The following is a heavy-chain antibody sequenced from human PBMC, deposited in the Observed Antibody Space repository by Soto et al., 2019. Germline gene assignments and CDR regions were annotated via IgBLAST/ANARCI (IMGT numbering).Heavy chain of an antibody. J-gene: IGHJ4*02. V-gene: IGHV3-30-3*01. CDR1: GFSFSNHA. CDR2: ISFDGANK. Sequence: QVHLVESGGGVVKPGKYLRLSCAASGFSFSNHAMHWVRQAPGKGLERLTVISFDGANKYYADSVKGRLTISRDNSNNTLYLQMSSLRTEDTAFYYCARYRRPQVTGNFDHWGQGTLVTVSS. D-gene: IGHD1-20*01. CDR3: ARYRRPQVTGNFDH.